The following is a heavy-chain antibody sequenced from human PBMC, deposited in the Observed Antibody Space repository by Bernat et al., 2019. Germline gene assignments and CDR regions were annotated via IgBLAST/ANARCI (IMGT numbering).Heavy chain of an antibody. Sequence: EVQLVESGGGLVKPGGSLRLSCAASGFTFSSYSMNWVRQAPGKGLEWVSSISSSSSYIYYADSVKGLFTISRDNAKNSLYLQMNSLRAEDTAVYYCARATIAAAGTGDAFDIWGQGTMVTVSS. J-gene: IGHJ3*02. CDR2: ISSSSSYI. CDR1: GFTFSSYS. D-gene: IGHD6-13*01. V-gene: IGHV3-21*01. CDR3: ARATIAAAGTGDAFDI.